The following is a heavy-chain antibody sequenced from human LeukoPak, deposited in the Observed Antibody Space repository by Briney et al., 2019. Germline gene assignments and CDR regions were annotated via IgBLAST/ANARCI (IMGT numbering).Heavy chain of an antibody. CDR2: ISSSSSYI. CDR1: GFTFSSYS. D-gene: IGHD5-12*01. Sequence: GGSLRLPCAASGFTFSSYSMNWVRQAPGKGLEWVSSISSSSSYIYYADSVKGRFTISRDNAKNSLYLQMNSLRAEDTAVYYCARRAVRVGRYGGYDYWGQGTLVTVSS. CDR3: ARRAVRVGRYGGYDY. J-gene: IGHJ4*02. V-gene: IGHV3-21*01.